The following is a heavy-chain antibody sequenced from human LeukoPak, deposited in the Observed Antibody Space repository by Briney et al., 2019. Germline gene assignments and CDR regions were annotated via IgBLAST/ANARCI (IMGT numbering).Heavy chain of an antibody. D-gene: IGHD4-11*01. CDR2: IYYSGST. Sequence: SDSLSLTCTVSGCSFSSRCYYWGWLRQPPGKGLEGCGSIYYSGSTYYNPSLQSRVTISVDTIKNQFSLKLTSVTAADTAVYYCARVGLRGYSDYGCLDPWGQGTLVSVSS. CDR1: GCSFSSRCYY. J-gene: IGHJ5*02. V-gene: IGHV4-39*07. CDR3: ARVGLRGYSDYGCLDP.